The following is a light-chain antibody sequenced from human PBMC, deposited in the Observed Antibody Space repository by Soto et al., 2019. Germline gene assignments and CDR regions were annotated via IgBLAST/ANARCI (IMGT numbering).Light chain of an antibody. CDR2: DVT. Sequence: ALTQPRSVSGSPGQSVTISCTGTSSDVGGYNYVSWYQQHPGKAPKLMIYDVTKRPSGVPDRFSGSKSGNTASLTISGLQAEDEADYYCCSYAGSYTLVFGGGTKLTVL. CDR3: CSYAGSYTLV. CDR1: SSDVGGYNY. J-gene: IGLJ2*01. V-gene: IGLV2-11*01.